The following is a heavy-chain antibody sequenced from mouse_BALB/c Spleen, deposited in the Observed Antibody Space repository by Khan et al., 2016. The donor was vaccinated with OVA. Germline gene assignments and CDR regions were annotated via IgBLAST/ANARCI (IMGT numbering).Heavy chain of an antibody. D-gene: IGHD2-3*01. V-gene: IGHV2-9*02. J-gene: IGHJ4*01. Sequence: QVQLKESGPGLVAPSQSLSITCTVSGFSLTSYGIHWVRQPPGKGLEWLGVIWAGGSTNYNSALMSRLSISKDNSKSQAFLKMNSRQTDDPAMYYCSRGDGYYEDAMDYWGQGTSVTVSS. CDR2: IWAGGST. CDR1: GFSLTSYG. CDR3: SRGDGYYEDAMDY.